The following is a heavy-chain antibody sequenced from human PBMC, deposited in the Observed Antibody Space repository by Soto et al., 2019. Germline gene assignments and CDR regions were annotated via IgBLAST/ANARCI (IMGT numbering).Heavy chain of an antibody. CDR1: GFTFSSYS. CDR2: ISSSSSYI. V-gene: IGHV3-21*01. Sequence: GGSLRLSCAASGFTFSSYSMHWVRQAPGKGLEWVSSISSSSSYIYYADSVKGRFTVSRDNAKNSLFLQMNSLRAEDTAVYYCATERGTNWFDPWGQGTLVTVSS. J-gene: IGHJ5*02. D-gene: IGHD3-16*01. CDR3: ATERGTNWFDP.